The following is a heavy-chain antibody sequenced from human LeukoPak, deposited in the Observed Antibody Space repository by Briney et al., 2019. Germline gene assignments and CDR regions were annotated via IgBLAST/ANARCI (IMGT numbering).Heavy chain of an antibody. V-gene: IGHV3-23*01. CDR3: ARDQLGAVLYFDY. CDR2: ITGSGGST. J-gene: IGHJ4*02. CDR1: GFTFSSSA. Sequence: GGSLRLSCAASGFTFSSSAMNWVRQAPGKGLEWVSAITGSGGSTYYADSVKGRFTISRDNSKNTLYLQINSLRVEDTAVYYCARDQLGAVLYFDYWGQGALVTVSS. D-gene: IGHD1-1*01.